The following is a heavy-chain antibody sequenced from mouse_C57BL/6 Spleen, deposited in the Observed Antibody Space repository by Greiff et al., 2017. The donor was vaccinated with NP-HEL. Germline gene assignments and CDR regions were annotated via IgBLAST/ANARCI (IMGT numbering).Heavy chain of an antibody. CDR3: ARTVTSYAMDY. V-gene: IGHV1-55*01. CDR1: GYTFTSYW. J-gene: IGHJ4*01. CDR2: IYPGSGST. D-gene: IGHD2-2*01. Sequence: QVQLQQPGAELVKPGASVKMSCKASGYTFTSYWITWVKQRPGQGLAWIGDIYPGSGSTNYNEKFKSKATLTVDTSSSTAYMQLSSLTSEDSAVYYCARTVTSYAMDYWGQGTSVTVSS.